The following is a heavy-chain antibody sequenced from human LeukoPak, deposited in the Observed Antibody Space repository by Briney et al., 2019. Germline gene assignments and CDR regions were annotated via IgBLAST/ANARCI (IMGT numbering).Heavy chain of an antibody. J-gene: IGHJ4*02. CDR2: ISGTGGST. Sequence: GGSLRLSCAASGFTFSSYAMSWVRQAPGKGLEWVSTISGTGGSTYYADSVKGQFTISRDNSKNTLYLQMNSLRAEDTAVYYCARDGVRGYFDYWGQGTLVTVSS. CDR1: GFTFSSYA. D-gene: IGHD3-10*01. V-gene: IGHV3-23*01. CDR3: ARDGVRGYFDY.